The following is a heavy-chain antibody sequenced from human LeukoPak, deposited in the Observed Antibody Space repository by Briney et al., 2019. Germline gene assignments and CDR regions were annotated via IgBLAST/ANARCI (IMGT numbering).Heavy chain of an antibody. CDR1: GFTFSSYG. J-gene: IGHJ6*02. D-gene: IGHD3-22*01. CDR2: IWYDGSNK. Sequence: GGSLGLSCAASGFTFSSYGMHWVRQAPGKGLEWVAVIWYDGSNKYYADSVKGRFTISRDNSKNTLYLQMNSLRAEDTAVYYCARAMYYYDSSGYYYAPYYYGMDVWGQGTTVTVSS. CDR3: ARAMYYYDSSGYYYAPYYYGMDV. V-gene: IGHV3-33*01.